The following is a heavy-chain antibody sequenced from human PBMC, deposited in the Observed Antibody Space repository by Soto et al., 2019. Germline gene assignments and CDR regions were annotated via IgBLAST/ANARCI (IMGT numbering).Heavy chain of an antibody. CDR2: ISYDGSNK. V-gene: IGHV3-30*18. D-gene: IGHD6-13*01. CDR1: GFTFSTYG. Sequence: LRLSCVASGFTFSTYGMHWVRQAPGKGLEWVAVISYDGSNKYYADSVKGRFTISRDSSKNTLYLQMNSLRAEDTAVYYCAKDIAAGYYFDYWGQGTLVTVSS. J-gene: IGHJ4*02. CDR3: AKDIAAGYYFDY.